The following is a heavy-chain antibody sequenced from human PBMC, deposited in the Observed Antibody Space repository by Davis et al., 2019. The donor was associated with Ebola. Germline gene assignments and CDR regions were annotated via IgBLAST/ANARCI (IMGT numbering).Heavy chain of an antibody. J-gene: IGHJ4*02. V-gene: IGHV3-23*01. CDR3: ARDVATYYDFWSGYYTG. CDR2: ISGSGGST. D-gene: IGHD3-3*01. CDR1: GFTFSSYA. Sequence: GESLKISCAASGFTFSSYAMSWVRQAPGKGLAWVSAISGSGGSTYYPDSVKGRFTISRDNAKNSLYLQMNSLRAEDTAVYYCARDVATYYDFWSGYYTGWGQGTLVTVSS.